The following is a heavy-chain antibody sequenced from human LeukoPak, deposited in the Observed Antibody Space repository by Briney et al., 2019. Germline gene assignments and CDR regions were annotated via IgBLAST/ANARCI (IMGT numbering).Heavy chain of an antibody. V-gene: IGHV4-30-2*01. CDR2: IYHSGST. D-gene: IGHD3-3*01. CDR1: GGSLSSGGYS. J-gene: IGHJ4*02. CDR3: ARARFSEWLSPEFDY. Sequence: PSETLSLTCAVSGGSLSSGGYSWGWTRQPPGKGLEWFGYIYHSGSTYYNPSLKSRVTISVDRSKNQFSLKLSSVTAADTAVYYCARARFSEWLSPEFDYWGQGTLVTVSS.